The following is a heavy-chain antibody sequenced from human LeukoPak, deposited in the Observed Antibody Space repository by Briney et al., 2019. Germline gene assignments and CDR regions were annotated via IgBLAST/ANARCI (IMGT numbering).Heavy chain of an antibody. CDR3: ARDIAAAVRKESAGMDV. CDR2: IYYSGST. CDR1: GGSISSSSYY. D-gene: IGHD6-13*01. J-gene: IGHJ6*02. Sequence: ASETLSLTCTVSGGSISSSSYYWGWIRQPPGKGLEWIGSIYYSGSTYYNPSLKSRVTISVDTSKNQFSLKLSSVTAADTAVYYCARDIAAAVRKESAGMDVWGQGTTVTVSS. V-gene: IGHV4-39*07.